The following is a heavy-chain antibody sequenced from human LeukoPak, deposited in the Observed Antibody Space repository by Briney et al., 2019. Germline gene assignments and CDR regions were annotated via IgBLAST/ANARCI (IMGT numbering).Heavy chain of an antibody. CDR3: ARQAGDYYYYYMDV. J-gene: IGHJ6*03. CDR1: GGTFSSYA. D-gene: IGHD3-10*01. V-gene: IGHV1-69*05. CDR2: IIPIFGTA. Sequence: SVKVSCKASGGTFSSYAISWVRQAPGQGLEWMGGIIPIFGTANYAQKFQGRVTITTDESTSTAYMELSSLRSEDTAAYYCARQAGDYYYYYMDVWGKGTTVTVSS.